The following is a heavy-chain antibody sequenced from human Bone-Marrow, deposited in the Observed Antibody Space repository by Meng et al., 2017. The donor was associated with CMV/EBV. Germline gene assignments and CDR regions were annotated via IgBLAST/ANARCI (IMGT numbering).Heavy chain of an antibody. CDR3: ARGGKDSSSSWRHAHYYYGMDV. CDR2: INHSGST. J-gene: IGHJ6*02. Sequence: GSLRLSCAVYGGSFSGYYWSWIRQPPGKGLEWIGEINHSGSTNYNPSLKSRVTISVDTSKNQFSLKLSSVTAADTAVYYCARGGKDSSSSWRHAHYYYGMDVWGQGTTVTVSS. V-gene: IGHV4-34*01. CDR1: GGSFSGYY. D-gene: IGHD6-6*01.